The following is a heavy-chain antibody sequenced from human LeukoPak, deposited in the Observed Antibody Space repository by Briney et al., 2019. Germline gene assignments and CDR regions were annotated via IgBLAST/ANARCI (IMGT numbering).Heavy chain of an antibody. J-gene: IGHJ4*02. CDR3: ARDGSITLVRGVIDY. CDR2: ISSSGSTR. D-gene: IGHD3-10*01. Sequence: PGGSLRLSCAASGFTFSSYEMNWVRQAPGKGLEWLSYISSSGSTRYYADSVKGRFTISRDNAKNSLYLQMNSLRAEDTAVYYCARDGSITLVRGVIDYWGQGTLVTVSS. CDR1: GFTFSSYE. V-gene: IGHV3-48*03.